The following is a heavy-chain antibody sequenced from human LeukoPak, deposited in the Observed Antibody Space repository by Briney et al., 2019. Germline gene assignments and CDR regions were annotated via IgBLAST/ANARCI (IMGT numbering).Heavy chain of an antibody. Sequence: SETLSLTCTASGGSISSYYWSWIRQPPGKGLEWIGYISYSGSPNYKASLMSRITMSVDMSKNHISLRLTSVTAADTAVYYCVGHQGSSTYDYWGQGILVTVSS. D-gene: IGHD2/OR15-2a*01. V-gene: IGHV4-59*08. J-gene: IGHJ4*02. CDR2: ISYSGSP. CDR3: VGHQGSSTYDY. CDR1: GGSISSYY.